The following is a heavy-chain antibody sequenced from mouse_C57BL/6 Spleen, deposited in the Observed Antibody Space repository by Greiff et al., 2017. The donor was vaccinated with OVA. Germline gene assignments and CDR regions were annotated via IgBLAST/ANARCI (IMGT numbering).Heavy chain of an antibody. J-gene: IGHJ2*01. CDR2: IDPSDGYT. CDR1: GYTFTSYW. V-gene: IGHV1-69*01. Sequence: QVQLQQPGAELVMPGASVKLSCKASGYTFTSYWMHWVKQRPGQGLEWIGEIDPSDGYTNYNQKFKGKSILTVDKSSSTAYMQLSSLTSEDSAVYYCARTITTVVRGIYDYWGQGTTLTVSS. CDR3: ARTITTVVRGIYDY. D-gene: IGHD1-1*01.